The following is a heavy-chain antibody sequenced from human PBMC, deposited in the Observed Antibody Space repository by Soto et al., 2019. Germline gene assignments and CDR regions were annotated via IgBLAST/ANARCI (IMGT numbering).Heavy chain of an antibody. CDR1: GFTFSSYA. Sequence: GGSLRLSCAASGFTFSSYAMSWVRQAPGKGLEWVSAISGSGGSTYYADSVKGRFTISRDNSKNTLYLQMNSLRAEDTAVYYCAKDPGADTAMVFSVYGMDVWGQGTTVTVSS. V-gene: IGHV3-23*01. CDR2: ISGSGGST. J-gene: IGHJ6*02. CDR3: AKDPGADTAMVFSVYGMDV. D-gene: IGHD5-18*01.